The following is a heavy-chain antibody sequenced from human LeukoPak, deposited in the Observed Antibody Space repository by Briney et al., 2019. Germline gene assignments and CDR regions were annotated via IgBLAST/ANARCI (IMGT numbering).Heavy chain of an antibody. CDR3: AKDAWFVVVELDFDY. V-gene: IGHV3-48*01. D-gene: IGHD2-15*01. Sequence: QPGGSLRLSCAASEFTFSSYSMNWVRQAPGKGLEWVSYITNSGNSKSYADSVKGRFTISRDNSKNTLYLQMNSLRAEDTAVYYCAKDAWFVVVELDFDYWGQGTLVTVSS. J-gene: IGHJ4*02. CDR2: ITNSGNSK. CDR1: EFTFSSYS.